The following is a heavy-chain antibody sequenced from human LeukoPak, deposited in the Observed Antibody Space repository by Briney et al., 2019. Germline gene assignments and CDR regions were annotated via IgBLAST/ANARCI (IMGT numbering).Heavy chain of an antibody. CDR3: AKAGYSSSWGDY. CDR1: GFTFSSYA. Sequence: GGSLRLSCAASGFTFSSYAMNWVRQAPGKGLEWVSTISGSGGTTYYADSVKGRFTISRDNSKNTLYLQMNSLRAEDSAVYYYAKAGYSSSWGDYWGQGTLVTVSS. J-gene: IGHJ4*02. CDR2: ISGSGGTT. D-gene: IGHD6-13*01. V-gene: IGHV3-23*01.